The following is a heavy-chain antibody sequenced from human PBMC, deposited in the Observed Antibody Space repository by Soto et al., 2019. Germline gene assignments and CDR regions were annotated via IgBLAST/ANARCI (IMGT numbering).Heavy chain of an antibody. D-gene: IGHD5-18*01. Sequence: QVQLVQSGTEVKKPGASVKVSCKASGYTFTSYAISWVRQAPGQRLEWMGWINPYNGNTNYAQKLQGRVTMTTDTSTSTAYMELRSLRSDDTAVYYCARDTAMALPDAWGQGTLVTVSS. CDR2: INPYNGNT. J-gene: IGHJ4*02. CDR3: ARDTAMALPDA. CDR1: GYTFTSYA. V-gene: IGHV1-18*01.